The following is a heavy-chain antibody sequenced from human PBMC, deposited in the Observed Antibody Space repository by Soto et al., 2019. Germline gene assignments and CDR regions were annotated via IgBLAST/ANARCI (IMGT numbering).Heavy chain of an antibody. CDR1: GFTFSSYW. CDR2: INQDGSAK. V-gene: IGHV3-7*01. D-gene: IGHD3-22*01. J-gene: IGHJ4*02. CDR3: ARDGYYYDSSGYYYYFDY. Sequence: GGSLRLSCAASGFTFSSYWMSWVRQAPGKGLEWVANINQDGSAKHYVDSVKGRFTISRDNAKSSVYLQMNSLRAEDTAVYYCARDGYYYDSSGYYYYFDYWGQGSLVTVSS.